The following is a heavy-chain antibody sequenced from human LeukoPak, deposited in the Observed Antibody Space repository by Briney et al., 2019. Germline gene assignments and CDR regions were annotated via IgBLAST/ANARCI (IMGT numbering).Heavy chain of an antibody. V-gene: IGHV3-33*08. D-gene: IGHD6-13*01. Sequence: GGSLRLSCVASGFTFRSYAMSGVPKAPGKGLEGVGVIWYDGSNKYYADSVKGRFTISRDNSKNTLYLQMNSLRAEDTAVYYCAREPYSSSWPDYWGQGTLVTVSS. CDR1: GFTFRSYA. CDR2: IWYDGSNK. CDR3: AREPYSSSWPDY. J-gene: IGHJ4*02.